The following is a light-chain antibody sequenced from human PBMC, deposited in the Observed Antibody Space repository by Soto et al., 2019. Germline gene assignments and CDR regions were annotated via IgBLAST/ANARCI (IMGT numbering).Light chain of an antibody. CDR2: AAS. Sequence: EIVLTQSPGTLSLSPGEGGTLSCRASQSISSSYLAWYQQKPGQSPKLLIYAASSRATGIPDRFSGSGSGTDFPLTISRLEPXXXXVYYCQLYGGSHMFSFGQGTKLEIK. CDR3: QLYGGSHMFS. J-gene: IGKJ2*01. V-gene: IGKV3-20*01. CDR1: QSISSSY.